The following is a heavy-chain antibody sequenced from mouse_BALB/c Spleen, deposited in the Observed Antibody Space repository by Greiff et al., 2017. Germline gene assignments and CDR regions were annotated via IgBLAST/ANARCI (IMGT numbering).Heavy chain of an antibody. V-gene: IGHV1-54*01. D-gene: IGHD1-2*01. J-gene: IGHJ4*01. Sequence: QVQLKQSGAELVRPGTSVKVSCKASGYAFTNYLIEWVKQRPGQGLEWIGVINPGSGGTNYNEKFKGKATLTADKSSSTAYMQLSSLTSDDSAVYFCGKLRPDYYAMDYWGQGTSVTVSS. CDR2: INPGSGGT. CDR1: GYAFTNYL. CDR3: GKLRPDYYAMDY.